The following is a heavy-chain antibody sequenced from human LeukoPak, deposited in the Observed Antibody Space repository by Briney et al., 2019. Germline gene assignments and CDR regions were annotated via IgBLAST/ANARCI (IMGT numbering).Heavy chain of an antibody. J-gene: IGHJ3*02. CDR3: ASWDPQLGDAFDI. Sequence: ASVKVSCKASGYTFTGYYMHWVRQAPGQGLEWMGWINPNSGGTNYAQKFQGRVTMTRDTSISTAYMELSRLRPEDTAVYYCASWDPQLGDAFDIWGQGTMVTVSS. D-gene: IGHD3-16*01. V-gene: IGHV1-2*02. CDR2: INPNSGGT. CDR1: GYTFTGYY.